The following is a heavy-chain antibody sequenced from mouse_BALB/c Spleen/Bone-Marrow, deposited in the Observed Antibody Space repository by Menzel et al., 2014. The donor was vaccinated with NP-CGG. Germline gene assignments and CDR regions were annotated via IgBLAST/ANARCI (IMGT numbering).Heavy chain of an antibody. CDR1: GYAFSSYW. V-gene: IGHV1-80*01. D-gene: IGHD2-4*01. CDR3: ATMIPLHAMDY. Sequence: VQLQQSGAELVRPGSSVKVSCKASGYAFSSYWINWVKQRPGQGLEWIGQIYPGDGDTNYNGKFKGKATLTADKSSSTAYMQLSSLASEDFAVCFCATMIPLHAMDYWGQGTSVTVSS. CDR2: IYPGDGDT. J-gene: IGHJ4*01.